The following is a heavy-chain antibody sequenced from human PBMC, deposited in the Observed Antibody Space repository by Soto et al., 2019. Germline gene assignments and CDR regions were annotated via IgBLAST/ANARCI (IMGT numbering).Heavy chain of an antibody. Sequence: ASVKVSCKASGYAFTTYFFHWVRQAPGQSLEWMGSINAGNGNTKYAQKFLGRITTTRVTSATTVYLELNSLRSEDSAMYYCARARRGHNSNTFLKYFEFWGQGALVNVSS. CDR2: INAGNGNT. CDR3: ARARRGHNSNTFLKYFEF. J-gene: IGHJ4*02. CDR1: GYAFTTYF. D-gene: IGHD1-1*01. V-gene: IGHV1-3*01.